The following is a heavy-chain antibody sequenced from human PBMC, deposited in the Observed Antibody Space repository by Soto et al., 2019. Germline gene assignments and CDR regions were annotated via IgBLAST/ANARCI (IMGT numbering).Heavy chain of an antibody. CDR2: ISYDGIDK. J-gene: IGHJ4*02. Sequence: QVQLVESGGGVVQPGRSLRLSCAASGFTFSSFGIHWVRQAPGKGLEWVAVISYDGIDKNYADSVKGRFTISRENSKNIVYLQMDRLRGEDPGVDSCAKDLREMATIRPDYWGQGILVTVSS. CDR1: GFTFSSFG. V-gene: IGHV3-30*18. CDR3: AKDLREMATIRPDY. D-gene: IGHD5-12*01.